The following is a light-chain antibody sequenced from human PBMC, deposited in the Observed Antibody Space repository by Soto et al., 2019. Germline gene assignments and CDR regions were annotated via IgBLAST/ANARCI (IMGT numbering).Light chain of an antibody. CDR1: HDITNF. CDR3: QQYDDLLIT. J-gene: IGKJ5*01. Sequence: DIQMTQSPSSLSVPVGNRGTITCQASHDITNFLNWYQQKPGKAPKLLIYDVSKLETGVPSRFSGSGSGTDFTLTISSLQPEDIATYFCQQYDDLLITFCQGTRLEIK. CDR2: DVS. V-gene: IGKV1-33*01.